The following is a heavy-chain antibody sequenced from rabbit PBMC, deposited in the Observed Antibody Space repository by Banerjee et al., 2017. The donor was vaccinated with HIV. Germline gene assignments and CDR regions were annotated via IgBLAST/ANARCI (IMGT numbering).Heavy chain of an antibody. CDR1: GFDFSTYG. Sequence: QEQLVESGGGLVQPGGSLKLSCKASGFDFSTYGVSWVRQAPGKGLEWIGYIDPIFGSAYYASWVNGRFTISKTSSTTVTLQMTSLTAADTATYFCARDRDWTLDLWGPGTLVTVS. J-gene: IGHJ4*01. V-gene: IGHV1S39*01. CDR2: IDPIFGSA. D-gene: IGHD4-2*01. CDR3: ARDRDWTLDL.